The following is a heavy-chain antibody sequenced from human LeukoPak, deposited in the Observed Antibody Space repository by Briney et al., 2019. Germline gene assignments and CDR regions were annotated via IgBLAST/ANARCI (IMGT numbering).Heavy chain of an antibody. V-gene: IGHV1-2*02. CDR1: GYTFTDYY. J-gene: IGHJ4*02. CDR3: ARVSGRSGPFEY. CDR2: IDPDGGGT. D-gene: IGHD3-3*01. Sequence: GASVKLSCKASGYTFTDYYMHWVRQAPGQGLEWMGWIDPDGGGTNYAQMFQGRVTMTRDTSISTAYMELSSLRSDDTAIYYCARVSGRSGPFEYWGQGTLVTVSS.